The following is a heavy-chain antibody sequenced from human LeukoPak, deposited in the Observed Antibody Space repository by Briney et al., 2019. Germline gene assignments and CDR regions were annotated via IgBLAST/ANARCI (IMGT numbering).Heavy chain of an antibody. CDR1: GYRFTNYY. D-gene: IGHD3-10*01. CDR2: THPGDSDT. CDR3: ARSEMWFGELGDY. V-gene: IGHV5-51*01. Sequence: GESLKISCKASGYRFTNYYIAWVRQMPGKGLEWMGITHPGDSDTRCSPTFQGQVTISADKSISTAYLQWSSLKASDTAMYYCARSEMWFGELGDYWGQGTLVTVSS. J-gene: IGHJ4*02.